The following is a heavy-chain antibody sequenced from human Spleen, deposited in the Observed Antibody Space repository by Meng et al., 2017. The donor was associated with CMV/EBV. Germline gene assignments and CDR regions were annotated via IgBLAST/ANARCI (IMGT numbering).Heavy chain of an antibody. CDR2: INQDGSQK. CDR3: ARVAAAGRGMDV. Sequence: GESLKISCAASGFTFSSHWMTWVRQAPGKGQEWVANINQDGSQKNFLDSVKGRFTISRDNAKNSLFLQMNSLRAEDTAVYYCARVAAAGRGMDVWGPGTTVTVSS. J-gene: IGHJ6*02. CDR1: GFTFSSHW. V-gene: IGHV3-7*04. D-gene: IGHD6-13*01.